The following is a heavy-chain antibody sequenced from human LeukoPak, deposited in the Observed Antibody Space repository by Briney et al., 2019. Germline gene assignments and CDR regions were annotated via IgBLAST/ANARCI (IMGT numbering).Heavy chain of an antibody. V-gene: IGHV4-59*12. CDR3: ARPYAARFVLNI. CDR2: IYYSGST. J-gene: IGHJ4*02. D-gene: IGHD6-6*01. CDR1: GGSISSYY. Sequence: PSETLSLTCTVSGGSISSYYWSWIRQPPGKGLEWIGYIYYSGSTNYNPSLKSRVTISVDTSKNQFSLKLSSVTAADTAVYYCARPYAARFVLNIWGQGTLVTVSS.